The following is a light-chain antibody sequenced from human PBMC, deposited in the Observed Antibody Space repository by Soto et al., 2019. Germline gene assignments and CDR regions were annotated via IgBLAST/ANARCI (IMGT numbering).Light chain of an antibody. J-gene: IGKJ5*01. CDR2: DAS. CDR1: QSVRSS. CDR3: QRRSNWQIT. V-gene: IGKV3-11*01. Sequence: EVVLTQSPSTLSLSPVERATLSCSASQSVRSSLAWYQQQPGQAPRLLIYDASNRATGIPARFSGSGSGTDFTLTISSLEPEDFAVYYCQRRSNWQITFGQGTRLEIK.